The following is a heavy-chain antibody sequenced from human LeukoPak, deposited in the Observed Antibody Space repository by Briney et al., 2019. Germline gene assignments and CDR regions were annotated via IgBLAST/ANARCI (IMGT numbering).Heavy chain of an antibody. J-gene: IGHJ4*02. CDR2: MNPNSGNT. CDR3: ARGPTFYCTNGVCGGGYDY. V-gene: IGHV1-8*03. Sequence: GASVKVSCKASGYTFTSYDINWVRQATGQGLEWMGWMNPNSGNTGYAQKFQGRVTITRNTSISTAYMELSSLRSEDTAVYYCARGPTFYCTNGVCGGGYDYWGQGTLVTVSS. CDR1: GYTFTSYD. D-gene: IGHD2-8*01.